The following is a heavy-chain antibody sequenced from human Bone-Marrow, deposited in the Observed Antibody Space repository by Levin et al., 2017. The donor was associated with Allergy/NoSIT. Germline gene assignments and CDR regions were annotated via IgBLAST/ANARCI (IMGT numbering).Heavy chain of an antibody. Sequence: GESLKISCKGSGYSFSNYWISWVRQMPGKGLEWMGRIDPSDSYTNYSPSFQGHVTISADKSISTAYLQWSSLKASDTAMYYCARLTYSSTWYFDYWGQGTLVTVSS. CDR3: ARLTYSSTWYFDY. V-gene: IGHV5-10-1*01. CDR2: IDPSDSYT. CDR1: GYSFSNYW. D-gene: IGHD6-13*01. J-gene: IGHJ4*02.